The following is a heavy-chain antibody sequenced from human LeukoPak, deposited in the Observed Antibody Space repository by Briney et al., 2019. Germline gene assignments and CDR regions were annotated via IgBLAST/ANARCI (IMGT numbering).Heavy chain of an antibody. CDR3: ASRGIPAASGVY. J-gene: IGHJ4*02. Sequence: SETLSLTCAVYGGSFSGYYWSWIRQPPGKGLEWIGEINHSGSTNYNPSLKSRVTISVVTSKNQFSLKLSSVTAADTAVYYCASRGIPAASGVYWGQGTLVAVSS. V-gene: IGHV4-34*01. D-gene: IGHD2-2*01. CDR1: GGSFSGYY. CDR2: INHSGST.